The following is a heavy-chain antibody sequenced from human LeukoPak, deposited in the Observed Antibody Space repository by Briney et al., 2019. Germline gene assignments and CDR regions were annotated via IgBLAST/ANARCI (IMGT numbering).Heavy chain of an antibody. CDR1: GYTFTSYY. CDR2: INPSGGST. CDR3: AAGPRGSGSGPLDWFDP. V-gene: IGHV1-46*01. Sequence: ASVKVSCKASGYTFTSYYMHWVRQAPGQGLEWMGIINPSGGSTSYAQTFQGRVTMTRDTSTSTVYMEMSSLRSEDTAVSYGAAGPRGSGSGPLDWFDPWGQGTLVTVSS. J-gene: IGHJ5*02. D-gene: IGHD3-10*01.